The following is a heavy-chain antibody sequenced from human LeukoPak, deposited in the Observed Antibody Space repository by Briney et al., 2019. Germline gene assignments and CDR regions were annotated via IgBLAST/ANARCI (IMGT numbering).Heavy chain of an antibody. J-gene: IGHJ4*02. Sequence: PGGSLRLSCAASGFTVSSNYMSWVRQAPGKGLEWVSVIYSGGSTYYADSVKGRFTISRDNSKNTLYPQMNSLRVEDTAMYYCAKMGELGTDFDYWGQGTLVTVSS. V-gene: IGHV3-53*01. CDR3: AKMGELGTDFDY. CDR1: GFTVSSNY. D-gene: IGHD7-27*01. CDR2: IYSGGST.